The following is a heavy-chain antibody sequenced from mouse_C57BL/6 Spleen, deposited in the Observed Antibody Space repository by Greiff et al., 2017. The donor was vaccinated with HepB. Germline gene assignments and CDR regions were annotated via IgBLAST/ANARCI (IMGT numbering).Heavy chain of an antibody. D-gene: IGHD1-1*01. CDR3: ARGSSFDY. V-gene: IGHV5-17*01. CDR1: GFTFSDYG. CDR2: ISSGSSTI. J-gene: IGHJ2*01. Sequence: EVQGVESGGGLVKPGGSLKLSCAASGFTFSDYGMHWVRQAPEKGLEWVAYISSGSSTIYYADTLKGRFTISRDNAKNTLFLQMTSLRSEDTAMYYCARGSSFDYWGQGTTLTVSS.